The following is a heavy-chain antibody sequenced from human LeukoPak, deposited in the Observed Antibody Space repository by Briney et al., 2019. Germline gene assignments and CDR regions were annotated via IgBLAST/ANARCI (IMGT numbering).Heavy chain of an antibody. CDR1: GFTFSNYD. CDR3: ARSGYCSGGSCSYNWFDP. CDR2: ISSNGGNT. V-gene: IGHV3-64*01. J-gene: IGHJ5*02. D-gene: IGHD2-15*01. Sequence: GGPLRLSCAASGFTFSNYDMHWGRQAPGKGLEYVSAISSNGGNTYYANSVKGRFTISRDNSKNTLYLQMGSLRAEDMAVYYCARSGYCSGGSCSYNWFDPWGQGTLVTVSS.